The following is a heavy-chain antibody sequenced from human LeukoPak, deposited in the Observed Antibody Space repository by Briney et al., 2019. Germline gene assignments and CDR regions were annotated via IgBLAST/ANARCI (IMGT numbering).Heavy chain of an antibody. CDR2: ITSTGSYT. J-gene: IGHJ6*03. V-gene: IGHV3-21*01. CDR3: ARDPYSGSYGDSYYYYMDV. CDR1: GFTFSSHG. D-gene: IGHD1-26*01. Sequence: GGSLRLSCAASGFTFSSHGMSWVRQAPGKGLEWVSSITSTGSYTFYADSVKGRFTISRDNAKNSLYLQMNSLRAEDTAIYYCARDPYSGSYGDSYYYYMDVWGKGTTVTISS.